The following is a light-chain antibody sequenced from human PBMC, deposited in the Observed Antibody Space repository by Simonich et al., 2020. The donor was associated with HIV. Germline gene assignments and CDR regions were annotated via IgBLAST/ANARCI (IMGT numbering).Light chain of an antibody. Sequence: DIQMTQSPSSLSASVGDRVTITCRASQSITNYLNWYQQKPGKAPNLLIYAASSLQSGVPSRFSGSGSGTDFTLIISSLQPEDFATYYCQQSHYTPFTFGQGTKLEIK. CDR1: QSITNY. CDR2: AAS. CDR3: QQSHYTPFT. V-gene: IGKV1-39*01. J-gene: IGKJ2*01.